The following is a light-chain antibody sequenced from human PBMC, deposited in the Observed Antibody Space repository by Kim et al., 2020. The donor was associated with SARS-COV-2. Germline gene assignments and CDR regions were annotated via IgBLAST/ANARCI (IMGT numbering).Light chain of an antibody. CDR3: AAWDDSLTGYV. CDR1: ISNVGRNT. J-gene: IGLJ1*01. V-gene: IGLV1-44*01. Sequence: GQTVTITCSGSISNVGRNTVNWFQQFPGTAPKLLAYNNFQRASGVPARFSASKSGTSASLAISGLQSDDEADYHCAAWDDSLTGYVFGSGTKVTVL. CDR2: NNF.